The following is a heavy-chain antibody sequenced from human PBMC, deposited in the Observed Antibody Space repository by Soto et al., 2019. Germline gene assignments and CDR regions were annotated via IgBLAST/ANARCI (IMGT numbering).Heavy chain of an antibody. CDR2: ISYNGSNK. Sequence: QVQLVESGGGVVQPGRSLRLSCAASGFTFSSYGMHWVRQAPGKGLEGVAVISYNGSNKYYADSVKGRFTIPGDNSKNTLYLQLNSLRAEDTAVYYCAKDSAAGTSDPWGQGTLVTVSS. CDR1: GFTFSSYG. CDR3: AKDSAAGTSDP. V-gene: IGHV3-30*18. J-gene: IGHJ5*02. D-gene: IGHD6-13*01.